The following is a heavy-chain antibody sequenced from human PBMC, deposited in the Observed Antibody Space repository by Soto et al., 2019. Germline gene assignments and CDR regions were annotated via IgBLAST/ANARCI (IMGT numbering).Heavy chain of an antibody. Sequence: QVQLVQSGAEVKKPGSSVKVSCKASGGTFSSYAISWVRQAPGQGLEWMGAIIPIFGTANYAQKFQGRVTITADKSTSTAYLELSSLRSEDTAVYYCARGAGHYYDSSGYYYFDYWGQGTLVTVSS. J-gene: IGHJ4*02. CDR1: GGTFSSYA. CDR3: ARGAGHYYDSSGYYYFDY. V-gene: IGHV1-69*06. D-gene: IGHD3-22*01. CDR2: IIPIFGTA.